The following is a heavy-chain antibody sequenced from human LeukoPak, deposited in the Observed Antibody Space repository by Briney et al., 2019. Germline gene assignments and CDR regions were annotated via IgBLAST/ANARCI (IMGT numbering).Heavy chain of an antibody. J-gene: IGHJ4*02. V-gene: IGHV4-59*08. CDR1: GGSITRYY. Sequence: PSETLSLTCSVSGGSITRYYWSWIRQPPGRGLEWIGFVYSNGNTNYNPSLKSRVTISVDASKNHFSLTLTSVIAADTAVYYCARHYDFWTGSYFDWGQGTLVTVSS. CDR3: ARHYDFWTGSYFD. CDR2: VYSNGNT. D-gene: IGHD3-3*01.